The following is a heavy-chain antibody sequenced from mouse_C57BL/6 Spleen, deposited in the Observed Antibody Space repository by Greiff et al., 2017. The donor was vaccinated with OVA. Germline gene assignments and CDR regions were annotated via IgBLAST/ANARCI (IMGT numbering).Heavy chain of an antibody. J-gene: IGHJ1*03. Sequence: EVQRVESGGGLVQPGGSLSLSCAASGFTFTDYYMSWVRQPPGKALEWLGFIRNKANGYTTEYSASVKGRFTISRDNSQSILYRQMNALRAEDSATYYCARVATRYFDVWGTGTTVTVSS. V-gene: IGHV7-3*01. CDR1: GFTFTDYY. CDR3: ARVATRYFDV. CDR2: IRNKANGYTT. D-gene: IGHD1-1*01.